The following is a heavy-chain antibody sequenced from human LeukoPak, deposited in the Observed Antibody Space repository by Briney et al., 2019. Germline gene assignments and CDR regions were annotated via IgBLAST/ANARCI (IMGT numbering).Heavy chain of an antibody. J-gene: IGHJ2*01. V-gene: IGHV3-21*01. CDR2: ISSSRSYI. CDR3: ARAPYREYCSSTSCYAGGPWYFDL. D-gene: IGHD2-2*01. Sequence: PRGSLRLSCAASGFTFSSYSMNWVRQAPGKGLEWVSSISSSRSYIYYADSVKGRFTISRDNAKNSLYLQMNSLRADDTAVYYCARAPYREYCSSTSCYAGGPWYFDLWGRGTLVTVSS. CDR1: GFTFSSYS.